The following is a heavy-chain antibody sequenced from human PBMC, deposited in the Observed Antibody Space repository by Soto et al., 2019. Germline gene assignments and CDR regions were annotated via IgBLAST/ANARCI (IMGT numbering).Heavy chain of an antibody. V-gene: IGHV1-46*01. Sequence: QVQLMQSGAEVKKPGASVKVSCKASGDTFTDYYIHWVRQAPGQGLEWMGTVNPSGGHTTYAQHFLGRVTMTRDPSSSTPYRGRTSLTSDDTAIYYCARGGHVVVVTAALDYWGQGTLVTVSS. CDR1: GDTFTDYY. CDR2: VNPSGGHT. J-gene: IGHJ4*02. CDR3: ARGGHVVVVTAALDY. D-gene: IGHD2-21*02.